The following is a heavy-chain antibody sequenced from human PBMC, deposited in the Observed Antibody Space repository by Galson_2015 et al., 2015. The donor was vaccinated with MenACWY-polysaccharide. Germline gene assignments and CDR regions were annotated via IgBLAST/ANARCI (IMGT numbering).Heavy chain of an antibody. V-gene: IGHV3-11*01. CDR2: ISNSGNTI. D-gene: IGHD2-15*01. Sequence: LRLSCAASGFTFSDYYMSWIRQAPGKGLEWVSYISNSGNTIYYAGSVKGRFTISRDNAKNSLYLQMNSLRAEDTAVYYCARGCSGGSCYSIPVDYWGQGTLVSVSS. CDR1: GFTFSDYY. CDR3: ARGCSGGSCYSIPVDY. J-gene: IGHJ4*02.